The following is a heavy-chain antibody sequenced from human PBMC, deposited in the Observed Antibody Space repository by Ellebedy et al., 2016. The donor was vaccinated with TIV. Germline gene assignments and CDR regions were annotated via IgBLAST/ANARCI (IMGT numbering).Heavy chain of an antibody. CDR2: IYSGGNT. CDR3: AKPSPLSGSYIPFDV. D-gene: IGHD1-26*01. J-gene: IGHJ3*01. Sequence: GESLKISCAASGFSFSSYSMSWVRQAPGKEPECVSVIYSGGNTYYADSVKGRFTISRDNSKNTLYLQMNSLRADDTALYYCAKPSPLSGSYIPFDVWGQGTMVTVSS. V-gene: IGHV3-23*03. CDR1: GFSFSSYS.